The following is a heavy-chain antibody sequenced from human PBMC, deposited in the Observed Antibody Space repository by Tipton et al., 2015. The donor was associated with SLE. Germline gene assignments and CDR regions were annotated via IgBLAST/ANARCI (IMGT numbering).Heavy chain of an antibody. CDR1: GGTLSISG. V-gene: IGHV1-2*02. D-gene: IGHD3-3*01. Sequence: QLVQSGAEVKKPGSSVKVSCKASGGTLSISGISWVRQAPGQGLEWMGWINPNSGGTNYAQKFQGRVNMTWDTSITTAYMELRGLRSDDTAVYFCARVRFLEWLLFDYWGQGTLVTVSS. J-gene: IGHJ4*02. CDR2: INPNSGGT. CDR3: ARVRFLEWLLFDY.